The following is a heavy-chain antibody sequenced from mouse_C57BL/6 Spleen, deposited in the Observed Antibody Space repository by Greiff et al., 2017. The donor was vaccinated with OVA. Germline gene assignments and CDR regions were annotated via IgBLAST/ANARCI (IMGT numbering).Heavy chain of an antibody. CDR2: IRNKANNHAT. V-gene: IGHV6-6*01. Sequence: EVQLQESGGGLVQPGGSMKLSCAASGFPFSDAWMDWVRQSPERGLEWVAEIRNKANNHATYYAESVKGRFTISRDDSKSSVYLQMNSLRAEDTGIYYCTSLVITTVVATPYDFDVWGTGTTVTVSS. CDR1: GFPFSDAW. J-gene: IGHJ1*03. CDR3: TSLVITTVVATPYDFDV. D-gene: IGHD1-1*01.